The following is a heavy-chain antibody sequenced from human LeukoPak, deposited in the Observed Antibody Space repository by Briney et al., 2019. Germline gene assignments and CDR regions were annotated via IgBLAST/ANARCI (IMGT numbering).Heavy chain of an antibody. CDR2: LNPNSGGT. Sequence: ASVKVSCKASGYTFTGYYMHWVRQAPGQGLEWMGWLNPNSGGTNYAQKFQGWVTMTRDTSISTAYMELSRLRSDDTAVYYCARGSLYYYGSGSPYYFDYWGQGTLVTVSS. J-gene: IGHJ4*02. CDR1: GYTFTGYY. V-gene: IGHV1-2*04. CDR3: ARGSLYYYGSGSPYYFDY. D-gene: IGHD3-10*01.